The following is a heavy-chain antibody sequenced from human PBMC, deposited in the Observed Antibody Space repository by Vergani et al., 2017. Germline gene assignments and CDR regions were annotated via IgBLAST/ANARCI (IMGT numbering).Heavy chain of an antibody. J-gene: IGHJ4*02. D-gene: IGHD2-15*01. CDR2: IIPSLATT. CDR1: GGTFSSYA. V-gene: IGHV1-69*11. CDR3: ARATCSGGSCYRGFEY. Sequence: QVQLVQSGAEVKKPGSSVKVSCKASGGTFSSYALNWVRQAPGQGLERMGSIIPSLATTIYAQKFQGRVTITADESTSTAYMELSILKSEDTAVFYCARATCSGGSCYRGFEYWGQGSLITVSS.